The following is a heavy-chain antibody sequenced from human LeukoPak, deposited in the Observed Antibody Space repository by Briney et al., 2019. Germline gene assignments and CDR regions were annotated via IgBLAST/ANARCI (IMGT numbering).Heavy chain of an antibody. J-gene: IGHJ4*02. CDR2: ISGSGGST. Sequence: PGGSLRLSCAASGFTFSSYAMSWVCQAPGKGLEWVSAISGSGGSTYYADSVKGRFTISRDNSKNTLYLQMNSLRAEDTAVYYCAKWRGPAAYSFYFDYWGQGTLVTVSS. CDR3: AKWRGPAAYSFYFDY. V-gene: IGHV3-23*01. D-gene: IGHD2-2*01. CDR1: GFTFSSYA.